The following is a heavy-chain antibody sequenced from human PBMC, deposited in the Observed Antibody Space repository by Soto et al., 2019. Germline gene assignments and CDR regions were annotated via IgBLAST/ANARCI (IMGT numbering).Heavy chain of an antibody. Sequence: ASVKVSCKASGGTFSSYAISWVRQAPGPGLEWMGGIIPIFGTANYAQKFQGRVTITADESTSTAYMELSSLRSEDTAVYYCARARIYYGSGSYYSRGMDVWGQGTTVTVSS. CDR2: IIPIFGTA. CDR3: ARARIYYGSGSYYSRGMDV. CDR1: GGTFSSYA. V-gene: IGHV1-69*13. J-gene: IGHJ6*02. D-gene: IGHD3-10*01.